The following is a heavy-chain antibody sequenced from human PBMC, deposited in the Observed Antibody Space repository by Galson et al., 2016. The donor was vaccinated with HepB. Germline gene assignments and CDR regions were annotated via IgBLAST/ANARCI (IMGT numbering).Heavy chain of an antibody. V-gene: IGHV3-7*01. J-gene: IGHJ6*02. CDR1: GFTFSNYW. CDR2: INEDGTEK. D-gene: IGHD1-14*01. CDR3: ARGHHALEV. Sequence: SLRLSCAASGFTFSNYWMSWVRQAPGKGPEWVASINEDGTEKYHVDSATGRFTISRDNAKNAFYLQMNILRDEDTAVYFCARGHHALEVWGQGTAVRVSS.